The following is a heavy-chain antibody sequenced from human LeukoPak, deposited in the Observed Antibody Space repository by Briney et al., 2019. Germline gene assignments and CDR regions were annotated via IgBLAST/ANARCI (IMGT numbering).Heavy chain of an antibody. CDR1: GFTFSSYS. J-gene: IGHJ3*02. CDR3: ARGSYWPYYVEGAFDI. D-gene: IGHD3-10*02. Sequence: PGGSLRLSCAASGFTFSSYSMNWVRQAPGKGLEWVSSISSSSSYIYYADSVKGRFTISRDNAKNSLYLQMNSLRAEDTAVYYCARGSYWPYYVEGAFDIWGQGTMVTVSS. V-gene: IGHV3-21*01. CDR2: ISSSSSYI.